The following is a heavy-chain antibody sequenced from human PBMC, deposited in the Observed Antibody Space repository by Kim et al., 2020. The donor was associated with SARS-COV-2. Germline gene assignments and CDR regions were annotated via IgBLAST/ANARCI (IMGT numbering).Heavy chain of an antibody. D-gene: IGHD3-9*01. CDR1: GFTFNSYA. V-gene: IGHV3-23*01. CDR2: ISDSGGST. Sequence: GGSLRLSCAASGFTFNSYAMSWVRQAPGKGLEWVSAISDSGGSTYYTDSVKGRFTISRDNSKNTLYLQMNSLRAEDTALYYCAKSDILTGYYNAVGYWGQGTLVTVSS. CDR3: AKSDILTGYYNAVGY. J-gene: IGHJ4*02.